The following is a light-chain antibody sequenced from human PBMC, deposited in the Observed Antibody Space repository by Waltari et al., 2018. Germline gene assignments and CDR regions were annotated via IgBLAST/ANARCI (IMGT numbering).Light chain of an antibody. V-gene: IGKV2-30*02. Sequence: VVMPQSPLSWPVTLRQTASISCRSRQSLVPSDGNTYLYWFQQRPGQSPRRLIYKAFNRDGGVPDRFGGSGSGTDLTLEISRVEAEDVGIYYCMKGTQWPYTFGQGTKVEI. CDR3: MKGTQWPYT. CDR2: KAF. CDR1: QSLVPSDGNTY. J-gene: IGKJ2*01.